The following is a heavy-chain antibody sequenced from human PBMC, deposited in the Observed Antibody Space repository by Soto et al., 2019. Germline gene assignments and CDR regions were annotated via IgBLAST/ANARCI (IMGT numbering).Heavy chain of an antibody. Sequence: PGGSLRLSCAASGFTFSNAWMNWVRQAPGKGLEWVGRIKSKTDGGTTDYAAPVKGRFTISRDDSKNTLYLQMNSLKTEDTAVYYCTTVPPTQNYYDSSGYRVLDAFDIWGQGTMVTVSS. CDR3: TTVPPTQNYYDSSGYRVLDAFDI. CDR2: IKSKTDGGTT. CDR1: GFTFSNAW. V-gene: IGHV3-15*07. D-gene: IGHD3-22*01. J-gene: IGHJ3*02.